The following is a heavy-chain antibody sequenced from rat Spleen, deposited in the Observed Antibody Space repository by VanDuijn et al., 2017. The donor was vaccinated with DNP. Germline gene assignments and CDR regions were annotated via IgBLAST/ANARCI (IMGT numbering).Heavy chain of an antibody. CDR2: ISTSGSRT. D-gene: IGHD1-11*01. J-gene: IGHJ3*01. CDR3: TTGVYGGYEDWFAY. V-gene: IGHV5-7*01. Sequence: EVQLVESGGGLVQPGRSLKLSCAASGFTFSDYNMAWVRQAPKKGLEWVATISTSGSRTYYPDSVKGRFTISRDNAKSTLYLQMDSLRSEDTATYYCTTGVYGGYEDWFAYWGRGTLVTVSS. CDR1: GFTFSDYN.